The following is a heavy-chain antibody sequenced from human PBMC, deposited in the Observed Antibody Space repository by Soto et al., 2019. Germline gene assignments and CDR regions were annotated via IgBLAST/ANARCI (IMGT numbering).Heavy chain of an antibody. CDR2: IYYSGST. CDR3: ARVVNCSSTSCLLLDY. D-gene: IGHD2-2*01. Sequence: PSETLSLTCTVSGGSISSYYWSWIRQPPGKGLEWIGYIYYSGSTNYNPSLKSRVTISVDASKNQFSLKLSSVTAADTAVYYCARVVNCSSTSCLLLDYWGQGTLVTVSS. V-gene: IGHV4-59*01. CDR1: GGSISSYY. J-gene: IGHJ4*02.